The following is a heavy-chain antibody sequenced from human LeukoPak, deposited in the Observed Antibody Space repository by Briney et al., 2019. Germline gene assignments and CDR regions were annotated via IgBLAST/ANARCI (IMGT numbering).Heavy chain of an antibody. CDR1: GDSVSSDGAA. V-gene: IGHV6-1*01. CDR2: TSYRSKCND. CDR3: ARGRPYYYAMDV. J-gene: IGHJ6*02. Sequence: SQTPSLTCAISGDSVSSDGAAWKWIRQSPSGGLECLGRTSYRSKCNDDYAVSVTMRIPFNPDTSKNQFSLQLNSVTPEDTAVYYCARGRPYYYAMDVWGQGTTVTVSS.